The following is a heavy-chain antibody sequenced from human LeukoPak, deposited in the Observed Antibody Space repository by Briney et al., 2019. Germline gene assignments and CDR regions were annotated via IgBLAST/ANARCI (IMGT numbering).Heavy chain of an antibody. V-gene: IGHV3-53*01. CDR1: GFTFSSYW. CDR2: IYSNDNT. Sequence: PGGSLRLSCAASGFTFSSYWMSWVRQAPGKGLEWVSLIYSNDNTYYADPVKGRFTISRDNSKNTLYLQMNSLRAEDTAVYYCAGVSKSATTGTVLDYWGQGTLVTVSS. J-gene: IGHJ4*02. CDR3: AGVSKSATTGTVLDY. D-gene: IGHD6-13*01.